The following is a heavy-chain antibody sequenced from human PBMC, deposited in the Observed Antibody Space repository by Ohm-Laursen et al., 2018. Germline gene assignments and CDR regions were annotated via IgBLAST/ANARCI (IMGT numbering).Heavy chain of an antibody. Sequence: SVKVSCKASGYTFTSYYMHWVRQAPGQGLEWMGIINPSGGSTSYAQKFQGRVTMTRDTSTSTVYMELSSLRSEDTAVYYCARIVEVDTHAFDIWGQGTMVTVSS. CDR2: INPSGGST. V-gene: IGHV1-46*01. CDR3: ARIVEVDTHAFDI. D-gene: IGHD5-24*01. CDR1: GYTFTSYY. J-gene: IGHJ3*02.